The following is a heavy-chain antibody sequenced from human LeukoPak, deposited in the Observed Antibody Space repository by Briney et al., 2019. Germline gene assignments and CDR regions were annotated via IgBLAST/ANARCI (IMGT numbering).Heavy chain of an antibody. Sequence: GGSLRLSCAASGFTFSSYAMSWVRQAPGKGLEWVSAISGSGGSTYYADSVKGRFTISRDNSKNTLYLQMNSLRAEDTAVYYCAKDGGATYYDFWSGLPTFDYWGQGTLVTVSS. V-gene: IGHV3-23*01. CDR2: ISGSGGST. D-gene: IGHD3-3*01. CDR3: AKDGGATYYDFWSGLPTFDY. CDR1: GFTFSSYA. J-gene: IGHJ4*02.